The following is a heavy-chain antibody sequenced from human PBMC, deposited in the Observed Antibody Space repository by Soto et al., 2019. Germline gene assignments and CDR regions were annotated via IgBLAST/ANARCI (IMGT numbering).Heavy chain of an antibody. CDR3: AKGRGTSCYPLIDY. V-gene: IGHV3-9*01. CDR2: ISWNSGSI. J-gene: IGHJ4*02. D-gene: IGHD2-2*01. CDR1: GFTFDDYA. Sequence: EVQLVESGGGLVQPGRSLRLSCAASGFTFDDYAMHWVRQAPGKGLEWVSGISWNSGSIGYADSVKGRFTISRDNAKNSLYLQMNSLRAEDTALYYCAKGRGTSCYPLIDYWGQGTLVTVSS.